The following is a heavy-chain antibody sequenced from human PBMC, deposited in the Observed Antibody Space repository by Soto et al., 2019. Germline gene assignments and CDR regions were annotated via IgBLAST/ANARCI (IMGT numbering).Heavy chain of an antibody. CDR3: ASALLYNWDDYAFDF. D-gene: IGHD1-20*01. CDR1: GASISSSKW. J-gene: IGHJ3*01. CDR2: ISHSEST. V-gene: IGHV4-4*02. Sequence: SETLSLTCTVSGASISSSKWWSWVRQPPGKGLEWIGEISHSESTNYNPSLTSRVTISIDKSKNQFSLKLNSVTAADTAVYYCASALLYNWDDYAFDFWGQGTMVTVSS.